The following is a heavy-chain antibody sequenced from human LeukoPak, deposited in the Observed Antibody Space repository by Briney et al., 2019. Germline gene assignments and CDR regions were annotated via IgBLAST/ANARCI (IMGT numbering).Heavy chain of an antibody. CDR3: ARARSHSSGWNF. D-gene: IGHD6-19*01. CDR2: INHSGST. Sequence: SETLSLTCAVYGGSFRGYYWSWIRQPPGKGLEWIGEINHSGSTNYNPSLKSRVTLSVDTSKNQFSLKLSSVTAADTAVYYCARARSHSSGWNFWGQGTLVTVSS. V-gene: IGHV4-34*01. J-gene: IGHJ4*02. CDR1: GGSFRGYY.